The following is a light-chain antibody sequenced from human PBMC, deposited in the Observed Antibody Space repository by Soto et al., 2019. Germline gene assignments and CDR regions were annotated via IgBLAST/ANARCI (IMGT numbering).Light chain of an antibody. Sequence: EIVLTQSPGTLSLSPGDGATLSCRASQSINRYLAWYQQKPGQAPRLVIYDASTRATVIPARFSGSGSGTEFTLTISSLQSEDFAVYYCQQYNNWPPITFGQGTRLENK. V-gene: IGKV3-15*01. J-gene: IGKJ5*01. CDR2: DAS. CDR1: QSINRY. CDR3: QQYNNWPPIT.